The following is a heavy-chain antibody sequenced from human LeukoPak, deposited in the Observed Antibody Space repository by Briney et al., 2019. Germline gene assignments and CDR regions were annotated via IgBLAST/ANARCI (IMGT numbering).Heavy chain of an antibody. Sequence: GGSLRLSCAASGFTFDDYTMHWVRQAPGKGLEWVSLIRWDGGRTYYADSVKGRFTISTDNSKNPLYLQMNSLTTDDTAMYYCAKDGGQLLSYDYYYYMDVWGKGTTVTVSS. V-gene: IGHV3-43*01. J-gene: IGHJ6*03. D-gene: IGHD2-2*01. CDR3: AKDGGQLLSYDYYYYMDV. CDR2: IRWDGGRT. CDR1: GFTFDDYT.